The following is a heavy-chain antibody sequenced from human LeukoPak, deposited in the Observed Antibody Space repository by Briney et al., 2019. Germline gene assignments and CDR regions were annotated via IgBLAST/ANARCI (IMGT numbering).Heavy chain of an antibody. V-gene: IGHV3-23*01. CDR1: GFTFSTYG. D-gene: IGHD4-23*01. J-gene: IGHJ4*02. CDR2: ISGSGGSA. Sequence: GGSLRLSCAASGFTFSTYGMSWVRQAPGKGLEWVSAISGSGGSAYYADSVKGRFTISRDNSKNTLYLQMNSLRAEDTAVYYCAKDRPTVVTRRHYFDYWGQGILVTVSS. CDR3: AKDRPTVVTRRHYFDY.